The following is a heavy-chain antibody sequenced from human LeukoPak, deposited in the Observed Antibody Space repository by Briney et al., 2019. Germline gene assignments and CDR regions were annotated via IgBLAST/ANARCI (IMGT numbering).Heavy chain of an antibody. J-gene: IGHJ4*02. CDR3: ARDARVQKWFGELLKTTTYYFDY. CDR1: GFTFSAYN. D-gene: IGHD3-10*01. Sequence: PGGSLRLSCAASGFTFSAYNMNWVRRTPGKGLEWIGSIYYSGSTYYNPSLKSRVSISVDTSKNQFSLKLSSVTAADTAVYYCARDARVQKWFGELLKTTTYYFDYWGQGTLVTVSS. V-gene: IGHV4-38-2*02. CDR2: IYYSGST.